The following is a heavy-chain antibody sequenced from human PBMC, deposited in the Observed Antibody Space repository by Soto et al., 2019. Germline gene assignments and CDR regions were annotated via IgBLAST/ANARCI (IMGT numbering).Heavy chain of an antibody. Sequence: QVQLQESGPGLVRPSQTLSLTCTVSGGSISSGDYYWSWIRQHPGRGLEWIGYVYYSGITFYNPFLKSRLTLSVDTSKNQFYLRLGSVTAADTAVYYCAREMFSRTWYPGDWGQGTLVTVSS. CDR3: AREMFSRTWYPGD. CDR2: VYYSGIT. CDR1: GGSISSGDYY. D-gene: IGHD6-13*01. V-gene: IGHV4-31*03. J-gene: IGHJ4*02.